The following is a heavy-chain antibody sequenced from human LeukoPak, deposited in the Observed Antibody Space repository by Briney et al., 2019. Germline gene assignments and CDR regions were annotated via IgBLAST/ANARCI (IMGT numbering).Heavy chain of an antibody. CDR1: GASISVYY. J-gene: IGHJ3*02. Sequence: SETLSLTCTVSGASISVYYWTWIRQAPGRGLEWIGHIHHSGSTNYNPSLKSRVTISIDTSKTQFSLKLTSVTAADTAVYYCARVAGSSWARGFDIWGQGTMVTVSS. CDR3: ARVAGSSWARGFDI. CDR2: IHHSGST. D-gene: IGHD6-13*01. V-gene: IGHV4-59*01.